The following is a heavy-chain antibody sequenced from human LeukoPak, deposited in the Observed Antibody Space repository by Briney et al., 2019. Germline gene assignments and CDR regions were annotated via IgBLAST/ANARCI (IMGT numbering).Heavy chain of an antibody. CDR3: ARDYSSGYYDY. CDR2: ISPAYSDT. CDR1: GYTFTTYW. Sequence: GESLKISCAGSGYTFTTYWIGWVRQMPGKGLEWMGIISPAYSDTRYSPSFQGQVTMSADKSISTAYLQWNSLKASDTAMYYCARDYSSGYYDYWGQGTLVTVSS. D-gene: IGHD6-19*01. V-gene: IGHV5-51*01. J-gene: IGHJ4*02.